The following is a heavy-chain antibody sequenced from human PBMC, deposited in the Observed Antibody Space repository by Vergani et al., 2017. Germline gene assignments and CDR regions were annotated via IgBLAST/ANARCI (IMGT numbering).Heavy chain of an antibody. V-gene: IGHV4-59*01. D-gene: IGHD6-19*01. Sequence: QVQLQESGPGLVKPSETLSLTCTVSGGSISSYYWSWIRQPPGKGLEWIGYIYYSGSTNYNPSLKSRVTISVDTSKNQFSLKLSSVTAADMAVYYCARRTKVAGTYYYYMDVWGKGTTVTVSS. CDR1: GGSISSYY. J-gene: IGHJ6*03. CDR2: IYYSGST. CDR3: ARRTKVAGTYYYYMDV.